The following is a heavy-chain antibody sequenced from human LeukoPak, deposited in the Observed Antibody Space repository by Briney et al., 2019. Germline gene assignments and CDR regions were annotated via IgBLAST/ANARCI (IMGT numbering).Heavy chain of an antibody. CDR2: IYHSGST. CDR3: ARAEIYGDYYYGMDV. Sequence: SQTLSLTCAVSGGSISSGGYSWSWIRQPPGTGLEWIGYIYHSGSTYYNPSLKSRVTISVDRSKNQFSLKLSSVTAADTAVYYCARAEIYGDYYYGMDVWGQGTTVTVSS. D-gene: IGHD4-17*01. CDR1: GGSISSGGYS. V-gene: IGHV4-30-2*01. J-gene: IGHJ6*02.